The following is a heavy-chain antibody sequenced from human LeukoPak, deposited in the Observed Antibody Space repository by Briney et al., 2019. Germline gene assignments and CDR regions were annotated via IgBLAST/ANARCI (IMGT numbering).Heavy chain of an antibody. J-gene: IGHJ4*02. CDR3: AREGYFDWLLYFDY. Sequence: PGGSLRLSCAASGFTFSSYEMNWVRQAPGKGLEWVSYISSSGSTIYYADSVKGRFTISRDNAKNSLYLQMNSLRAEDTAVYYFAREGYFDWLLYFDYWGQGTLVTVSS. CDR1: GFTFSSYE. V-gene: IGHV3-48*03. D-gene: IGHD3-9*01. CDR2: ISSSGSTI.